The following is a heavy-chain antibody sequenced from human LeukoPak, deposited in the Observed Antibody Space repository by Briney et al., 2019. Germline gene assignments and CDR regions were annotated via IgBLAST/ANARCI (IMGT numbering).Heavy chain of an antibody. CDR1: GYTFTSYH. V-gene: IGHV1-8*01. CDR3: ARDVYGARDY. CDR2: MDPKTGNT. Sequence: ASVKVSCKASGYTFTSYHMNWVRQATGQGLEYMGSMDPKTGNTYFAQKFQGRVTMTRDTSISTAYMELSSLRSEDTAVYYCARDVYGARDYWGQGTLVTVSS. J-gene: IGHJ4*02. D-gene: IGHD4-17*01.